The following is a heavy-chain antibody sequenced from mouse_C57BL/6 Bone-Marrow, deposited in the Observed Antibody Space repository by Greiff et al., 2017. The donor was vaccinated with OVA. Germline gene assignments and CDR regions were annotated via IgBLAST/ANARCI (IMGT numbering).Heavy chain of an antibody. CDR2: IDPENGDT. J-gene: IGHJ3*01. Sequence: EVQLQQSGAELVRPGASVKLSCTASGFNIKDDYMHWVKQRPEQGLEWIGWIDPENGDTEYASKFQGKAAIAADTSSNTASLALSSLTSEDTAVYYRTALDSSACFAYWGQGTLVTVSA. V-gene: IGHV14-4*01. CDR1: GFNIKDDY. D-gene: IGHD3-2*02. CDR3: TALDSSACFAY.